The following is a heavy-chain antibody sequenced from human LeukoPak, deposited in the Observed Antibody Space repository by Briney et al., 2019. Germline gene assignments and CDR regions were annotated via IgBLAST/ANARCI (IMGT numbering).Heavy chain of an antibody. V-gene: IGHV1-46*01. CDR1: GYTFTGYY. J-gene: IGHJ4*02. Sequence: ASVKVSCKASGYTFTGYYMHWVRQAPGQGLEWMGIINPSGGSTSYAQKFQGRVTMTRDMSTSTVYMELSSLRSEDTAVYYCARDLGSSWYWDIFDYWGQGTLVTVSS. CDR2: INPSGGST. D-gene: IGHD6-13*01. CDR3: ARDLGSSWYWDIFDY.